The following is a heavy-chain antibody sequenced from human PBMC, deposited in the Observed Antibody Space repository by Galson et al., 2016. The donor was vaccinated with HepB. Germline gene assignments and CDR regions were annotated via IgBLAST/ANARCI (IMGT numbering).Heavy chain of an antibody. J-gene: IGHJ2*01. Sequence: SLRLSCAASGFTFSGDAMYWVRQGPGKGLEWVAVISYDGSNDYYADSVKGRFTISRDNSKKTLYVQMNSLRVEDTAVYYCARARGDQLRRWYFDLWGRGTLVTVSS. CDR1: GFTFSGDA. CDR3: ARARGDQLRRWYFDL. CDR2: ISYDGSND. V-gene: IGHV3-30*01. D-gene: IGHD1-1*01.